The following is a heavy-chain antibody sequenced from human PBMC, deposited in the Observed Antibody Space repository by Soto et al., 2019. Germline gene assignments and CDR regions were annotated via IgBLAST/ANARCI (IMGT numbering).Heavy chain of an antibody. V-gene: IGHV3-11*01. D-gene: IGHD4-4*01. CDR1: GFTFSDYY. CDR3: ARVGLHHYYYYYMDV. Sequence: GGSLRLSCAASGFTFSDYYMSWIRQAPGKGLEWVSYISSSGSTIYYADSVKGRFTISRDNAKNSLYLQMNSLRAEDTAVYYCARVGLHHYYYYYMDVWGKGTTVTVSS. J-gene: IGHJ6*03. CDR2: ISSSGSTI.